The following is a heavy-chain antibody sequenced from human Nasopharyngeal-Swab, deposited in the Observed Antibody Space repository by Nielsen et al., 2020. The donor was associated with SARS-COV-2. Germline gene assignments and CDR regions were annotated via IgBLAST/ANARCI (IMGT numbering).Heavy chain of an antibody. CDR2: INHSGGT. J-gene: IGHJ4*02. D-gene: IGHD6-13*01. CDR3: ARGQDGAAAAL. CDR1: GWSFSGYY. V-gene: IGHV4-34*01. Sequence: GSLRLSCAVDGWSFSGYYWSWIRQPPGKGLEWIGKINHSGGTRYNPSLKSRVIISVDTSKNQLSLKLTSLTAADTAMYYCARGQDGAAAALWGQGTLVTVSS.